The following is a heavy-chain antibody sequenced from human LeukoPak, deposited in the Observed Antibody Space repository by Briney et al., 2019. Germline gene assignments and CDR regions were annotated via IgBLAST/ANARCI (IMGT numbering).Heavy chain of an antibody. CDR2: IYYSGST. D-gene: IGHD7-27*01. CDR1: GGSISSSSYY. Sequence: PSETLSPTCTVSGGSISSSSYYWGWIRQPPGKGLEWIGSIYYSGSTYYNPSLKSRVTISVDTSKNQFSLKLSSVTAADTAVYYCARFSPRAMGNYLDFWGQGTLVTVSS. J-gene: IGHJ4*02. V-gene: IGHV4-39*07. CDR3: ARFSPRAMGNYLDF.